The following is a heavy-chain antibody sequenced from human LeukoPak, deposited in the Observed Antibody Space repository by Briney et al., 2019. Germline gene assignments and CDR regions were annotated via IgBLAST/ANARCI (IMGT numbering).Heavy chain of an antibody. V-gene: IGHV3-30*03. CDR3: ARDHVVMVTDYYGLDV. CDR1: GFTFSSYG. D-gene: IGHD2-15*01. Sequence: PGRSLRLSCAASGFTFSSYGMHWVRQAPGKGLEWVAVISYDGSNKYYADSVKGRFTISRDNSKNTLYLQMNSLRAEDTAVYYCARDHVVMVTDYYGLDVWGQGTTVTVSS. CDR2: ISYDGSNK. J-gene: IGHJ6*02.